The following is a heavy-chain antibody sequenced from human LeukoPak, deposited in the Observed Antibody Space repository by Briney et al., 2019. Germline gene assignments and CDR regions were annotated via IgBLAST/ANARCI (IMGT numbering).Heavy chain of an antibody. Sequence: GGSLRLSCAASGFTFSSHWMHWVRQAPGKGLVWVSRINSGGSATNYADSVRGRFTISRDNARNTLYLQMNSVREEDTAVYYCAVLNVLVGKWGQGTLVTVSS. D-gene: IGHD3-16*01. J-gene: IGHJ4*02. V-gene: IGHV3-74*01. CDR2: INSGGSAT. CDR1: GFTFSSHW. CDR3: AVLNVLVGK.